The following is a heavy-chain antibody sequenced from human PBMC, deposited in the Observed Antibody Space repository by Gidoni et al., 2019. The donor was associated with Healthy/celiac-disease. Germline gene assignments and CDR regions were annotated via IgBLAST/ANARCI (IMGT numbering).Heavy chain of an antibody. CDR3: AKDMGVTGENYGMDV. V-gene: IGHV3-43*01. Sequence: VQLVESGGVVVQPGGSLSLYCAASGFTFDDYTMHWVRQAPGQGLGWGSHISWDGGSTYYADSVKGRFTISRDNSKNSLYLQMNSLRTEDTALYYCAKDMGVTGENYGMDVWGQGTTVTVSS. D-gene: IGHD2-21*02. CDR2: ISWDGGST. CDR1: GFTFDDYT. J-gene: IGHJ6*02.